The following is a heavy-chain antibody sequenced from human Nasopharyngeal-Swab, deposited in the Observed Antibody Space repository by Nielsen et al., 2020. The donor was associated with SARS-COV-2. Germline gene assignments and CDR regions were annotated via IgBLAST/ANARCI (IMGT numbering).Heavy chain of an antibody. D-gene: IGHD2-2*01. CDR2: IYYSGST. J-gene: IGHJ2*01. V-gene: IGHV4-59*01. Sequence: SETLSLTCTVSGGSISSYYWSWIRQPPGKGLEWIGYIYYSGSTNYNPPLKSRVTISVDTSKNQFSLKLSSVTAADTAVYYCARVVPAAIGNWYFDLWGRGTLVTVSS. CDR1: GGSISSYY. CDR3: ARVVPAAIGNWYFDL.